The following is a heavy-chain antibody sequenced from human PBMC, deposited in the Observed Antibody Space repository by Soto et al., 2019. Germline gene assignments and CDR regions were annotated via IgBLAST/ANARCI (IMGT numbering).Heavy chain of an antibody. V-gene: IGHV3-30*18. CDR2: ISYDGSNK. J-gene: IGHJ4*02. CDR3: AKDLFRQQLANFDY. CDR1: GFTFSSYG. Sequence: QVQLVESGGGVVQPGRSLRLSCAASGFTFSSYGMHWVRQAPGKGLAWVAVISYDGSNKYYADSVKGRFTISRDNSKNTLYLQMNSLRAEDTAVYYCAKDLFRQQLANFDYWGQGTLVTVSS. D-gene: IGHD6-13*01.